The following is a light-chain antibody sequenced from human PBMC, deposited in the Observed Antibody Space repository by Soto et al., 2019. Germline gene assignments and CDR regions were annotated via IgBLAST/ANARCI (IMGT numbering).Light chain of an antibody. V-gene: IGKV1-5*03. Sequence: DSQMTQYPSTLSASVGDRVTITCRASQSISSWLAWYQQKPGKAPKLLISKASTLQSGVPPRFSGGGSGTELTLTISSLQPDDFATYYCQQYESYPMTFGGGNKVEIK. J-gene: IGKJ4*01. CDR2: KAS. CDR3: QQYESYPMT. CDR1: QSISSW.